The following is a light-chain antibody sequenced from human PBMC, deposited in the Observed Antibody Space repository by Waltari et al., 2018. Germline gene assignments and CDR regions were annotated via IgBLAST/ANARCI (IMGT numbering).Light chain of an antibody. V-gene: IGKV3-15*01. CDR3: QQYYSWPLP. CDR1: QSVSRH. CDR2: AAS. Sequence: IVMRQSPAPLSLSPGHRVTLSCWASQSVSRHLAGYQQKPGQARRLLIYAASTSATDLPARFSGSGSGTEFTLTITSLQSEDFSVYCCQQYYSWPLPLGGGTKVEIK. J-gene: IGKJ4*01.